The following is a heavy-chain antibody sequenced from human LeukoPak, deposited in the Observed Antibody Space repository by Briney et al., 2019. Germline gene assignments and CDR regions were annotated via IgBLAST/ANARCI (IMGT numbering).Heavy chain of an antibody. CDR3: ARGLPPRRNSDSSGYYSYYFDY. Sequence: ASVKVSCKASGYTFTNYGVTWVRQAPGQGLEWMGWISAYNGNTKHAQKVQGRVTMTTDTSTSTVYMELRSLRSDDAAVYYCARGLPPRRNSDSSGYYSYYFDYWGQGSLVTVSS. V-gene: IGHV1-18*01. CDR1: GYTFTNYG. D-gene: IGHD3-22*01. J-gene: IGHJ4*02. CDR2: ISAYNGNT.